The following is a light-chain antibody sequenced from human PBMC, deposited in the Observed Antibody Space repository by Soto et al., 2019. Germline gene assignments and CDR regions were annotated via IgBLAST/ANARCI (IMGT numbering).Light chain of an antibody. CDR2: EVS. V-gene: IGLV2-23*02. CDR1: SSDVGSYNL. J-gene: IGLJ1*01. Sequence: QSVRTQPASVSGSPGQSITISCTGTSSDVGSYNLVSWYQQHPGKAPKLMIYEVSKRPSGVSNRFSGSKSGNTASLTISGLQAEDEADYYCCSYAGSSTFVYVFGTGTKVTVL. CDR3: CSYAGSSTFVYV.